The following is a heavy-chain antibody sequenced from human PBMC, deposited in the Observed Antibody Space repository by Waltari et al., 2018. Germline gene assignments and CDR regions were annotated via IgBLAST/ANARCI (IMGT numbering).Heavy chain of an antibody. V-gene: IGHV4-39*01. CDR3: ASQGSEGYSYGTLDY. Sequence: QVQLQESGPGLVKPSQTLSLTCTVSGGSISSGSYYWGWSRQPPGKGLEWIGSIYYSGSTYYNPSLKSRVTISVDTSKNQFSLKLSSVTAADTAVYYCASQGSEGYSYGTLDYWGQGTLVTVSS. D-gene: IGHD5-18*01. J-gene: IGHJ4*02. CDR2: IYYSGST. CDR1: GGSISSGSYY.